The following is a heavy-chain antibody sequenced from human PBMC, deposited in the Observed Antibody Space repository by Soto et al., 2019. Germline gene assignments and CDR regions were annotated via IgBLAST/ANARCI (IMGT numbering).Heavy chain of an antibody. V-gene: IGHV4-39*01. CDR1: GGPISSSNSY. CDR3: ARRGFMGATTIDY. D-gene: IGHD1-26*01. Sequence: PSETLSLTCTVSGGPISSSNSYWGWVRQPPGKGLEWIGSIYYSGSTYYNPSLKSRVSISVDTSKNQFSLKLSSVTAADTAVYYCARRGFMGATTIDYWGQGSLVT. J-gene: IGHJ4*02. CDR2: IYYSGST.